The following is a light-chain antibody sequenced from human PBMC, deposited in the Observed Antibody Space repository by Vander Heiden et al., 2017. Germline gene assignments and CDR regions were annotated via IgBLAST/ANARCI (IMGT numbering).Light chain of an antibody. Sequence: DIQMPPSPSSLSASVGDRVTITCRASQCICSYLNWYQQKPGKAPKLLIYAASSLQSGVPSRFSGSGSGTDFTLTISSLQPEDFATYYCQQSYSTPSTFGPGTKVDIK. CDR3: QQSYSTPST. V-gene: IGKV1-39*01. CDR1: QCICSY. CDR2: AAS. J-gene: IGKJ3*01.